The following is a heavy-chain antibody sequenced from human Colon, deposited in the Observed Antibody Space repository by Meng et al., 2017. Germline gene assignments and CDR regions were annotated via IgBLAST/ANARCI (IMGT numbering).Heavy chain of an antibody. CDR1: GGYISSGHYY. J-gene: IGHJ4*02. CDR3: ASFDHIPRRNYFDY. Sequence: QVQLQESGPGLVEPSQTLSLTCMVAGGYISSGHYYWSCIRQPPGKGLEWIGYIHHSGSAYYNPSLKSRVSISVDTSKNQFSLNLNSMTAADTAVYYCASFDHIPRRNYFDYWGQGTLVTVSS. V-gene: IGHV4-30-4*01. D-gene: IGHD2-21*01. CDR2: IHHSGSA.